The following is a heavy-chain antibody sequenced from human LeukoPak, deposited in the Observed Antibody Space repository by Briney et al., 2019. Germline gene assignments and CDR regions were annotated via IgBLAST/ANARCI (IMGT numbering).Heavy chain of an antibody. J-gene: IGHJ4*02. V-gene: IGHV3-48*01. Sequence: PGGSLRLSCAVSGFTFSNYKMNWVRQAPGKGLEWVSAISSSSSTIYYADSVKGRFIISRDNAKNSLYLQMNSLRAEDTAVYYCAREKADNDLDYWGQGTLVTVSS. CDR1: GFTFSNYK. D-gene: IGHD3-3*01. CDR3: AREKADNDLDY. CDR2: ISSSSSTI.